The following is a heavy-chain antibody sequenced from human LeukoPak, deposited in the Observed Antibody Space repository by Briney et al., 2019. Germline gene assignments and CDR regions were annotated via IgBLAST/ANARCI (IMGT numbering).Heavy chain of an antibody. CDR3: ARGSKMVRGARHYNYFDP. CDR2: INHVGST. Sequence: SEALSLTCAVYGGSVSGYYWTWIRQPPGKGLEWIAEINHVGSTNYNPSLNNRVVSRATISIDTSRNQFSLRLKSVTAADTAVYYCARGSKMVRGARHYNYFDPWGQGTLVTVSS. CDR1: GGSVSGYY. J-gene: IGHJ5*02. V-gene: IGHV4-34*01. D-gene: IGHD3-10*01.